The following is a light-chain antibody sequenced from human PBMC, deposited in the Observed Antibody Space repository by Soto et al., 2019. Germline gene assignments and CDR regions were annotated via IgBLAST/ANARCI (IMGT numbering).Light chain of an antibody. J-gene: IGLJ3*02. CDR3: SSYTRSSTQV. CDR1: SSDVGGYKY. V-gene: IGLV2-14*01. Sequence: QSALTQPASVSGSPGQSITISCTGTSSDVGGYKYVSWYQQHPGKAPKLMIYEVSNRPSGVSNRFSGSKSGSMASLTISGLQAEDEADYYCSSYTRSSTQVFGGGTKLTVL. CDR2: EVS.